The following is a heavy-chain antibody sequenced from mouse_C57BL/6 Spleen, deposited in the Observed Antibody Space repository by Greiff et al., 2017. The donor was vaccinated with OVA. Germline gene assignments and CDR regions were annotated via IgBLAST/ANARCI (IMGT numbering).Heavy chain of an antibody. J-gene: IGHJ1*03. CDR1: GYTFTSYG. Sequence: VKLMESGAELARPGASVKLSCKASGYTFTSYGISWVKQRTGQGLEWIGEIYPRSGNTYYNEKFKGKATLTADKSSSTAYMELRSLTSEDSAVYFCARGDGSPSYWYFDVWGTGTTVTVSS. CDR3: ARGDGSPSYWYFDV. D-gene: IGHD2-3*01. V-gene: IGHV1-81*01. CDR2: IYPRSGNT.